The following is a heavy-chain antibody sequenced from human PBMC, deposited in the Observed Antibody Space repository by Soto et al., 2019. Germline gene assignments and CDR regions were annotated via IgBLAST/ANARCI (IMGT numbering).Heavy chain of an antibody. Sequence: QVQLVQSGAEVKKPGASVKVSCKASGYTFTSYGISWVRQAPGQGLEWMGWISAYNGNTNYAQKLQGRVTMTTDTSESTAYMELRSLRSDDTAVYYCAREILRGMVVSPLYYGMDVWGQGTTVTVSS. CDR1: GYTFTSYG. CDR2: ISAYNGNT. CDR3: AREILRGMVVSPLYYGMDV. D-gene: IGHD2-8*02. V-gene: IGHV1-18*01. J-gene: IGHJ6*02.